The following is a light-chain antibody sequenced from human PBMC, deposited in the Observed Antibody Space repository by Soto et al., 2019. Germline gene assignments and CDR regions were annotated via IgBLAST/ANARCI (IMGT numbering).Light chain of an antibody. Sequence: EIVLTQSPGTLSLSPGGRATLSCRASQSVSRNYVAWYQQKTGQAPRLLIYGASSRASGIPDRFSGSGSGADFTHSITRLEPGDFAVYYCQQYLSTPRTFGGGTKGEIK. CDR2: GAS. J-gene: IGKJ4*01. V-gene: IGKV3-20*01. CDR3: QQYLSTPRT. CDR1: QSVSRNY.